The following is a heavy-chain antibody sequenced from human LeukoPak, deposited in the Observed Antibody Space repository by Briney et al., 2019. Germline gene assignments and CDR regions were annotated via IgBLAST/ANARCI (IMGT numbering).Heavy chain of an antibody. D-gene: IGHD5-24*01. V-gene: IGHV1-2*02. Sequence: GASVKVSCKASGYTFTSYYMHWVRQAPGQGLEWMGWINPNSGGTNYAQKFQGRVTMTRDTSISTAYMELSRLRSDDTAVYYCARDGYNYVGRNYYYMDVWGKGTTVTVSS. CDR2: INPNSGGT. CDR3: ARDGYNYVGRNYYYMDV. CDR1: GYTFTSYY. J-gene: IGHJ6*03.